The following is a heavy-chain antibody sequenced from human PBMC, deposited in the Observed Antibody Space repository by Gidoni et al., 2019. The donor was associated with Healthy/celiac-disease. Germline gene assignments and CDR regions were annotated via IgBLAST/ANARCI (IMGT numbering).Heavy chain of an antibody. D-gene: IGHD6-13*01. CDR1: GGSISSSSYY. Sequence: QLQLQESGSGLVKPSETLSLTCTVSGGSISSSSYYWGWIRQPPGKGLEWSGSIYYSGSTSYNPSLKSRVTISVDTSKNQFSLKLSSVTAADTAVYYCARYILRQLVPDAFDIWGQGTMVTVSS. V-gene: IGHV4-39*01. CDR2: IYYSGST. J-gene: IGHJ3*02. CDR3: ARYILRQLVPDAFDI.